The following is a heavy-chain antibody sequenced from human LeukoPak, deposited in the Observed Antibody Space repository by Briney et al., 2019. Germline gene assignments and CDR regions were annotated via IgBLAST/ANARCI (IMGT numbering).Heavy chain of an antibody. V-gene: IGHV4-59*12. D-gene: IGHD2-21*02. CDR3: AKNCGGDCYGAFDI. CDR1: GGSISSYY. CDR2: IYDSGGT. J-gene: IGHJ3*02. Sequence: SETLSLTCTVSGGSISSYYWSWIRQPPGKGLEWIGCIYDSGGTNYLPSLRSRVTISVDTSKNQFSLKLSSVTAADTAVYYCAKNCGGDCYGAFDIWGQGTMVTVSS.